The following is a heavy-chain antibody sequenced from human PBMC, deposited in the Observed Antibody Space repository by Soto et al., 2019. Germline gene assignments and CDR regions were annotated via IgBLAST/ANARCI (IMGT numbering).Heavy chain of an antibody. CDR1: GGSVSSGSYY. V-gene: IGHV4-61*01. CDR2: IYYSGST. Sequence: PLEILSLTRTVSGGSVSSGSYYWSWIRQPPGKGLEWIGYIYYSGSTNYNPSLKTRLTISLDTSKNQFSLKLSSVTAADTAVYYCAKGYCSGGSCYGFDYWGQGTLVTVS. D-gene: IGHD2-15*01. CDR3: AKGYCSGGSCYGFDY. J-gene: IGHJ4*02.